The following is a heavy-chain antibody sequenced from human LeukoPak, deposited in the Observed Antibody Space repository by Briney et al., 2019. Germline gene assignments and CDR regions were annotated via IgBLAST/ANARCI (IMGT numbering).Heavy chain of an antibody. Sequence: GGSLRLSCVASGFTFNKYAMHWVRQAPGKGLEWVSTINGNGAATYYADSFKGRFLISRDDSKSTVYLRMNKLRVEDSGLYYCANGLAASGNFLLRDYYYFIDVWGKGTTVIVS. V-gene: IGHV3-23*01. CDR2: INGNGAAT. CDR3: ANGLAASGNFLLRDYYYFIDV. D-gene: IGHD1-26*01. J-gene: IGHJ6*03. CDR1: GFTFNKYA.